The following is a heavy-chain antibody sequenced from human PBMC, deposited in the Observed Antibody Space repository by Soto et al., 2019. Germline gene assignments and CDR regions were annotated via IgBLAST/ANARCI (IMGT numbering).Heavy chain of an antibody. CDR1: GFTLSSYN. CDR2: ISSITSTI. D-gene: IGHD6-19*01. CDR3: ARGNSGFDQ. Sequence: EVQLVESGGGLVQPGGSLRLSCAASGFTLSSYNMNWVRQAPGKGLEWVSYISSITSTIYYAGSVKGRFTISRDNAKNSLILQMNSLRVEDTAVYYCARGNSGFDQWGQGTLVTVSS. J-gene: IGHJ4*02. V-gene: IGHV3-48*01.